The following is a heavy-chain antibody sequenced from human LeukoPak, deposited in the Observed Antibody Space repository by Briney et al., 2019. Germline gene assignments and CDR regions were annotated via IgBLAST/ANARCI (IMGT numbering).Heavy chain of an antibody. CDR3: ARLRIAVAGTDY. V-gene: IGHV3-21*01. CDR1: GFTFSSYS. CDR2: ISSSSSYI. J-gene: IGHJ4*02. D-gene: IGHD6-19*01. Sequence: PGGSLRLSCAASGFTFSSYSMNWVRQAPGKGLEWVSSISSSSSYIYYADSVKGRFTISRDNAKNSLYLQMNSLRAEDTAVYYCARLRIAVAGTDYWGQGTLVTVSS.